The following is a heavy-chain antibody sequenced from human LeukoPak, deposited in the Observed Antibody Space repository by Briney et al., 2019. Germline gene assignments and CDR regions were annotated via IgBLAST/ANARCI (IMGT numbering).Heavy chain of an antibody. D-gene: IGHD3-3*01. V-gene: IGHV3-7*01. J-gene: IGHJ3*02. CDR3: ARMGVVDAFDI. Sequence: GGSLRLSCAASGFTFSSYWMSWVRQAPGEGLEWVANIKQDGSEKYYVDSVKGRFTISRDNAKNSLYLQMNSLRAEDTAVYYCARMGVVDAFDIWGQGTMVTVSS. CDR2: IKQDGSEK. CDR1: GFTFSSYW.